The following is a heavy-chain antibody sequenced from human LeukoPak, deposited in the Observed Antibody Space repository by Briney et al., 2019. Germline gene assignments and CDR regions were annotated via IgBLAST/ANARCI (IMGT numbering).Heavy chain of an antibody. CDR3: ARGSGSYYY. J-gene: IGHJ4*02. V-gene: IGHV4-34*01. Sequence: SETLSLTCAVYGGSFSGYYWSWIRQPPGKGLEWIGEINHSGSTNYNPSLKSRVTISVDTSKNQFSLNLTSVTAADTAVYYCARGSGSYYYWGQGTLVTVSS. CDR1: GGSFSGYY. D-gene: IGHD1-26*01. CDR2: INHSGST.